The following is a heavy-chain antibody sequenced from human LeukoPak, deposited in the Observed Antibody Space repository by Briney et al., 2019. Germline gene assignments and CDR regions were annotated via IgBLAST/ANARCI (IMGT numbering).Heavy chain of an antibody. Sequence: ASVKVSCKASGYTFINYYMHWVRQAPGQGLEWMGAIRPSTSGKSYARNFQGRVTMTRDTSTNTVYMELVSLRSEDTAMYYCARDQREGGSNLYSFDYWGQGTLVTVSS. V-gene: IGHV1-46*01. CDR1: GYTFINYY. J-gene: IGHJ4*02. CDR2: IRPSTSGK. CDR3: ARDQREGGSNLYSFDY. D-gene: IGHD3-10*01.